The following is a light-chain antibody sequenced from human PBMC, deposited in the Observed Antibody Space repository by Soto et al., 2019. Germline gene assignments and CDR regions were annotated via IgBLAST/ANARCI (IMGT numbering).Light chain of an antibody. J-gene: IGLJ2*01. V-gene: IGLV1-40*01. CDR2: DNN. Sequence: QSVLTQPPSVSSAPGQRVTISCTGSSSNIGAGYGAHWYQQLPGTAPKLLIYDNNNRPSGVPDRFSGSKSGTSASLAITGLHSDDEADYYCQSFDSSLDGVLFGGGTKLTVL. CDR3: QSFDSSLDGVL. CDR1: SSNIGAGYG.